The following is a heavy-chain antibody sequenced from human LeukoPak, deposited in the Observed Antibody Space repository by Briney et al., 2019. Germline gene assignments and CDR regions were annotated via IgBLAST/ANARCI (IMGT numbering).Heavy chain of an antibody. CDR3: ARVGPIRGSFDY. V-gene: IGHV1-2*02. Sequence: ASVKVSCKASGYTFTGYYMHWVRQAPGQGLEWMGWINPNSGGTNYAQKFQGRVAMTRDTSISTAYMELSRLRSDDTAVYYCARVGPIRGSFDYWGQGTLVTVSS. CDR1: GYTFTGYY. CDR2: INPNSGGT. D-gene: IGHD3-10*01. J-gene: IGHJ4*02.